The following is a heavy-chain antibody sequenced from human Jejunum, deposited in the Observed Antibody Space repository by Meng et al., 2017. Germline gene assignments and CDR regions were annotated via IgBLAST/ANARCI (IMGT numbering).Heavy chain of an antibody. CDR3: VRVGQWMSYYFDY. V-gene: IGHV3-48*03. CDR2: ISSSGTTV. D-gene: IGHD6-19*01. Sequence: GGSLRLSCEASGFTFSTYEMNWVRQPPGKGLEWVSYISSSGTTVYYADSVKGRFTISRDNAKNSLYLQMNSLRVEETAVYYCVRVGQWMSYYFDYWGQGALVTVSS. J-gene: IGHJ4*02. CDR1: GFTFSTYE.